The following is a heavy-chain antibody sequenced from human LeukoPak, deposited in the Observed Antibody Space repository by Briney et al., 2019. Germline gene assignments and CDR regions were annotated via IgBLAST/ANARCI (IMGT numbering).Heavy chain of an antibody. CDR1: GFTFSSYG. D-gene: IGHD6-19*01. Sequence: GRSLRLSCAASGFTFSSYGMHWVRQAQGKGLEWVAVISYDGSNKYYADSVKGRFTISRDNSKNTLYLQMNSLRAEDTAVYYCAKDQQWLVLEPAYYFDYWGQGTLVTVSS. CDR3: AKDQQWLVLEPAYYFDY. V-gene: IGHV3-30*18. J-gene: IGHJ4*02. CDR2: ISYDGSNK.